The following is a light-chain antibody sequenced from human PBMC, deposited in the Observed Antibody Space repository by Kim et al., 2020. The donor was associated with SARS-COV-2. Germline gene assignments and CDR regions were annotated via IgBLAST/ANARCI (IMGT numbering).Light chain of an antibody. Sequence: ELTQPPSASVTPGQRVTISCSGSRSDIGSNTVNWYQQLPGTAPKLLIYRSNKRPSGVPDRFSASKSGTSASLAISGLQSEDEADYYCAAWDDSLNGYVVFGGGTQLTVL. CDR3: AAWDDSLNGYVV. CDR2: RSN. V-gene: IGLV1-44*01. J-gene: IGLJ2*01. CDR1: RSDIGSNT.